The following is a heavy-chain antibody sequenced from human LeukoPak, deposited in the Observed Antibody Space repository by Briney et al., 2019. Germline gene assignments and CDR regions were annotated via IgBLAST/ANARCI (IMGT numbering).Heavy chain of an antibody. CDR2: ISYDGSNK. V-gene: IGHV3-30-3*01. CDR1: GFTFSSYA. D-gene: IGHD4-17*01. Sequence: PGRSLRLSCAASGFTFSSYAMHWVRQAPGKGLEWVAVISYDGSNKYYADSVKGRFTISRDNSKNTLYLQMNSLRAEDTAVYYRARDATMTTPGLGYWGQGTLVTVSS. CDR3: ARDATMTTPGLGY. J-gene: IGHJ4*02.